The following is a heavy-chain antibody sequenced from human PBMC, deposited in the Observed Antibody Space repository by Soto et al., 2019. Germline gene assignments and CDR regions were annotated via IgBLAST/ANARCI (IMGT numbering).Heavy chain of an antibody. D-gene: IGHD2-2*01. CDR2: TIPVSGKL. CDR1: GSFSSYS. J-gene: IGHJ4*02. CDR3: ARGRVPTSSFPFY. Sequence: GSFSSYSLSWXPQAPGKGLEWMGGTIPVSGKLIYTEKFQGRVTITADDSKSTAYMELTSLRSEDTDVYYCARGRVPTSSFPFYWGQGTLVTVSS. V-gene: IGHV1-69*01.